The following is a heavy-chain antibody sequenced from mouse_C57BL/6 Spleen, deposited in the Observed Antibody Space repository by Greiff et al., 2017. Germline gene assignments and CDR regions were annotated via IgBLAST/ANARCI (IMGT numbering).Heavy chain of an antibody. CDR1: GYTFTSYW. CDR3: ARSTGIWYFDV. J-gene: IGHJ1*03. CDR2: IDPSDSYT. D-gene: IGHD2-1*01. V-gene: IGHV1-69*01. Sequence: QVQLQQPGAELVMPGASVKLSCKASGYTFTSYWMHWVKQRPGQGLEWIGEIDPSDSYTNYNQKFKGKSTLTVDKSSSTAYMQLSSLTSEDSAVXYCARSTGIWYFDVWGTGTTVTVSS.